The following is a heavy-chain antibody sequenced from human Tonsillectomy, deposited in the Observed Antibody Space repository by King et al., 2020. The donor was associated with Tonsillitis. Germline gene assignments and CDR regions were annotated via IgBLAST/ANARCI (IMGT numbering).Heavy chain of an antibody. V-gene: IGHV5-51*01. Sequence: VQLVESGAEVGEPGESLRISCTASGYDFSSHWIGWVRQMSGKGLEWMGSIYPSDSDTRYTPSFQGQVTISVDTSTNTAYLQWSSLKSSDTAIYYCARRPNPMGADYWGQGTLVTVSS. J-gene: IGHJ4*02. CDR3: ARRPNPMGADY. CDR1: GYDFSSHW. CDR2: IYPSDSDT. D-gene: IGHD3-16*01.